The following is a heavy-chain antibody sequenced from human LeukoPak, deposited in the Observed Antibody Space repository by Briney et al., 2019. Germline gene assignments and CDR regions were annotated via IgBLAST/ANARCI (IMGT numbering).Heavy chain of an antibody. CDR2: IKTDGSNT. CDR1: GFTFSRYW. V-gene: IGHV3-74*03. D-gene: IGHD4/OR15-4a*01. CDR3: ARDLAWGAY. J-gene: IGHJ4*02. Sequence: PGGSLRLSCEASGFTFSRYWMHWVRQAPGKGLVWVSRIKTDGSNTKYADSVKGRLTISRDNAKNSLYLEMNSLSDEDTAVYYCARDLAWGAYWGQGTLVTVSS.